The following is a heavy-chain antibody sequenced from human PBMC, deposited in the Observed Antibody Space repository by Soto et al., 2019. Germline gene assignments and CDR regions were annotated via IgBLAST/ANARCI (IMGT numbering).Heavy chain of an antibody. CDR1: AFSVSSNY. CDR2: IYSGGNT. Sequence: GGSLRLSCEASAFSVSSNYMTWVRQAPGKGLEWVSVIYSGGNTYYADSVKGRFSISRDNSKNTLYLQMNSLRAEDTAVYYCTRDSTDTVSDYWGQGTLVTVSS. D-gene: IGHD4-17*01. CDR3: TRDSTDTVSDY. V-gene: IGHV3-66*01. J-gene: IGHJ4*02.